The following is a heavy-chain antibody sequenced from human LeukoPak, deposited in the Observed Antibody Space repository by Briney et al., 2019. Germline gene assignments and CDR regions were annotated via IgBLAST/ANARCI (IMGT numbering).Heavy chain of an antibody. CDR1: GYTFTGYY. D-gene: IGHD3-10*01. V-gene: IGHV1-2*02. CDR2: INPNSGGT. Sequence: GASVKVSCKASGYTFTGYYMHWVRQAPGQGLEWMGWINPNSGGTNYAQKFQGRVTMTRDTSISTAYMELSRLRSDDTAVYYCAREYYYGSGSYYNFGYWGQGTLVTVSS. CDR3: AREYYYGSGSYYNFGY. J-gene: IGHJ4*02.